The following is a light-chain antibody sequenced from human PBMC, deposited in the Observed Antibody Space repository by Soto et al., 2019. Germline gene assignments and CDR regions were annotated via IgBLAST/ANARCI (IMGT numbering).Light chain of an antibody. J-gene: IGLJ2*01. V-gene: IGLV2-14*01. CDR2: DVS. Sequence: QSALTQPASVSGSPGQSITISCTGTSSDVGGYNYVSWYQQYPGKAPKLMIYDVSNRPSGVSNRFSGSKSGNTASLTISGLQAEDEVDYSCSSNTSSSPPHVVLGGGTKVTAL. CDR1: SSDVGGYNY. CDR3: SSNTSSSPPHVV.